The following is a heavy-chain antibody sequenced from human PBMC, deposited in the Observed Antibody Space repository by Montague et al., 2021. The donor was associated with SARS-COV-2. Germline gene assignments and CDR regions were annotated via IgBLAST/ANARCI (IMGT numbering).Heavy chain of an antibody. CDR3: AAYGSNMDTGWFDP. D-gene: IGHD2/OR15-2a*01. J-gene: IGHJ5*02. CDR2: IFSGSSST. V-gene: IGHV3-23*03. Sequence: SLRLSCAASGLPFSSYAMSWVRLVPGKGLEWVSVIFSGSSSTYYADSVKGRFTISRDNSKNTLYLQMNSLRAEDTAVYYCAAYGSNMDTGWFDPWGQGTLVTVSS. CDR1: GLPFSSYA.